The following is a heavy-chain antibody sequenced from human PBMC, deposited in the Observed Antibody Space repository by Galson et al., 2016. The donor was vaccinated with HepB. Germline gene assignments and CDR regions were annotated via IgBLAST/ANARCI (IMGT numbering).Heavy chain of an antibody. Sequence: QSGAEVKKPGESLKISCKASGYTFTNSWIAWVRQMPGKGLEVMGIIFPADSDTRYSPSFQGQVTISADRSISTAYLQWSSLKASDTGIYYCARHRVPRNWYVSTGWFDPWGQGTLVTVSS. CDR3: ARHRVPRNWYVSTGWFDP. CDR2: IFPADSDT. V-gene: IGHV5-51*01. J-gene: IGHJ5*02. CDR1: GYTFTNSW. D-gene: IGHD1-1*01.